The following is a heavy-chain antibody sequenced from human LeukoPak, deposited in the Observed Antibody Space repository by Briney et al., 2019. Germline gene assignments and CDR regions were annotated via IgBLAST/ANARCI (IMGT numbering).Heavy chain of an antibody. CDR1: SGSISSYY. CDR3: ARDADGTATFDY. J-gene: IGHJ4*02. Sequence: SETLSLTCTVSSGSISSYYWSWLRQPPGKGLKWFGYIYYSGSTNYNHSLKSRVTISVDTSKNQFSLKLSSVTAADTAVYYCARDADGTATFDYWGQGTLVTVSS. CDR2: IYYSGST. V-gene: IGHV4-59*01. D-gene: IGHD5-18*01.